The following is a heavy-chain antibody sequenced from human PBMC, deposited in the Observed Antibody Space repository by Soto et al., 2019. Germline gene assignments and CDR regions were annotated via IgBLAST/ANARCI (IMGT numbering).Heavy chain of an antibody. D-gene: IGHD5-18*01. CDR1: GYSFTSYW. CDR3: ARQEGYSYGYYYYGMDV. V-gene: IGHV5-10-1*03. Sequence: EVQLVQSGAEVKKPGESLRISCKGSGYSFTSYWISWVRQMPGKGLEWMGRIDPSDSYTNYSPSFQGHVTISADKSISTAYLQWSSLKASDTAMYYCARQEGYSYGYYYYGMDVWGQGTTVTVSS. CDR2: IDPSDSYT. J-gene: IGHJ6*02.